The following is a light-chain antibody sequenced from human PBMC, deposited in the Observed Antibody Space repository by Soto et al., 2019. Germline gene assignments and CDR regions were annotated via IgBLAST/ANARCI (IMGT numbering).Light chain of an antibody. CDR1: QGISSW. CDR2: AAS. Sequence: DIQMTQSPSAVAASVGERVTITCRASQGISSWLAWYQRKPGRAPKLLIYAASRLQAGVPLRFSGSGSGTDFTLTISDLQPEDFATYYCQQLNSFPLTFGQGTRRENK. V-gene: IGKV1D-12*01. CDR3: QQLNSFPLT. J-gene: IGKJ5*01.